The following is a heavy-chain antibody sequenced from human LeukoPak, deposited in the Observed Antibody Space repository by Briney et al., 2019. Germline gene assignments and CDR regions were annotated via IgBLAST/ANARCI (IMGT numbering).Heavy chain of an antibody. V-gene: IGHV3-23*01. Sequence: GGSLTLSCLACRLTFGTTAMRGVRQAPGRGPEWGSTFGRSGSDTYYSVSVKGRFTIFRDISKYTLYLQMSSLRDEDTALYYCAKGSPGSWYYFDLWGQGTLVTVSS. D-gene: IGHD6-13*01. J-gene: IGHJ4*02. CDR3: AKGSPGSWYYFDL. CDR1: RLTFGTTA. CDR2: FGRSGSDT.